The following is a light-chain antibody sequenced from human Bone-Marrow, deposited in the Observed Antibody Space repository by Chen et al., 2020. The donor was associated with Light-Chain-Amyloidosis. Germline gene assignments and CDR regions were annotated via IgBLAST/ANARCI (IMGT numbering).Light chain of an antibody. CDR1: DLPTKY. V-gene: IGLV3-25*03. CDR3: QSADSSGTYEVI. J-gene: IGLJ2*01. CDR2: RDT. Sequence: SYELTQPPSLSVSPGQTARITCSGDDLPTKYAYWYQQKRGQAPVLVIHRDTERPSGISERFSGSSAGTTATLTISGVQAEDEADSHCQSADSSGTYEVIFGGGTKLTVL.